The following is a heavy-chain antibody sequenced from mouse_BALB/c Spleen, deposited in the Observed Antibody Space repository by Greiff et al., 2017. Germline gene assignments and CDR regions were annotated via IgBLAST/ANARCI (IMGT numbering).Heavy chain of an antibody. V-gene: IGHV3-2*02. CDR3: ASGGYYYGSSRYFDV. J-gene: IGHJ1*01. CDR1: GYSITSDYA. Sequence: VQLKESGPGLVKPSQSLSLTCTVTGYSITSDYAWNWIRQFPGNKLEWMGYISYSGSTSNNPSLKSRISITRDTSKNQFFLQLNSVTTEDTATYYCASGGYYYGSSRYFDVWGAGTTVTVSS. CDR2: ISYSGST. D-gene: IGHD1-1*01.